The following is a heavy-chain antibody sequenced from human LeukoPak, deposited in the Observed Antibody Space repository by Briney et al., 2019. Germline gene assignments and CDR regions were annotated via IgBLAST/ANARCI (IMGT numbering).Heavy chain of an antibody. CDR2: IISSSIYI. J-gene: IGHJ5*02. Sequence: PGGSLRLSCAASGFIFSTYSMNWVRRDPGKGLEWCSSIISSSIYIYYADSVQGRFTISRDNAKTSVYLQMNSLRAEDTAVYYCARQQRATPFIWFEPWGQRVLVTV. V-gene: IGHV3-21*01. CDR1: GFIFSTYS. D-gene: IGHD1-26*01. CDR3: ARQQRATPFIWFEP.